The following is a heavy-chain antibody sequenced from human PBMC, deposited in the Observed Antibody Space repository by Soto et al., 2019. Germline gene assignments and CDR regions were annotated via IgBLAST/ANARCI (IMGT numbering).Heavy chain of an antibody. Sequence: GGSLRLSCAASGFTFTNYALNWVRQAPGKGLEWVSSISASGGVTFYADSVKGRFTISRDNSKKTLSLLMNSLRAEDTAVYYCARDPWGGSFDYWGQGSLVTVSS. V-gene: IGHV3-23*01. J-gene: IGHJ4*02. CDR2: ISASGGVT. CDR1: GFTFTNYA. D-gene: IGHD1-26*01. CDR3: ARDPWGGSFDY.